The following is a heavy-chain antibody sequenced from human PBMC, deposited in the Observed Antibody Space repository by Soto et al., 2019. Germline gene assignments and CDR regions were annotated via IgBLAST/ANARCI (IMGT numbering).Heavy chain of an antibody. Sequence: QVQLVQSGAEVKGPGVSVRVSCKASGYTFTDYYMHWVRQAPGQGLEWMGWINPNSGGTKYAQKFQGRVTLTRDTSLSTAYMELSGLISDDTAVYYCARDGGVEFDYWGQGTLVTVSS. CDR1: GYTFTDYY. J-gene: IGHJ4*02. D-gene: IGHD1-1*01. CDR3: ARDGGVEFDY. CDR2: INPNSGGT. V-gene: IGHV1-2*02.